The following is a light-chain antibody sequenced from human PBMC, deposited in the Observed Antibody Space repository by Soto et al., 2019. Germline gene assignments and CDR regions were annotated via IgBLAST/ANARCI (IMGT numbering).Light chain of an antibody. V-gene: IGLV2-11*01. Sequence: QSALTQPRSVSGSPGQSVTISCTGTSSDVGDYNYVSWYQQYPGKAPKLVIYDVSKRPSGVPDRFSGSKSGNTASLTISGLQAEDEAEYYCCSFAGSYTFCVFGGGTKLTVL. J-gene: IGLJ3*02. CDR2: DVS. CDR1: SSDVGDYNY. CDR3: CSFAGSYTFCV.